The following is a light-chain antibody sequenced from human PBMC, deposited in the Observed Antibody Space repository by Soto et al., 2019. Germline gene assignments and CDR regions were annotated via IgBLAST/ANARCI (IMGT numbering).Light chain of an antibody. J-gene: IGKJ3*01. Sequence: EIVLTQSPGTLSLSPGERATLSCRASQSVSSTYLAWYQQKPGQAPRLLIYGASIRATGIPDRFSGSGSGRDFNLTISRMETEDFAVYYCQQYGGHLFTFGPGTKVDIK. V-gene: IGKV3-20*01. CDR2: GAS. CDR1: QSVSSTY. CDR3: QQYGGHLFT.